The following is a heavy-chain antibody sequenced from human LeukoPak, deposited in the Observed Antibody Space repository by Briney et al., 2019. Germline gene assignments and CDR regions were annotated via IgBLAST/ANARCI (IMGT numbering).Heavy chain of an antibody. CDR1: EFTFSSYA. V-gene: IGHV3-23*01. Sequence: GGSLRLSCAASEFTFSSYAMSWVRQAPGKGLEWVSAINSGGSTYYADSVKGRFTISRDNSKNTLHLQMNSLRAEDTAVYYCAKMRYDSSGHYFDYWGQGTLVTVSS. D-gene: IGHD3-22*01. J-gene: IGHJ4*02. CDR3: AKMRYDSSGHYFDY. CDR2: INSGGST.